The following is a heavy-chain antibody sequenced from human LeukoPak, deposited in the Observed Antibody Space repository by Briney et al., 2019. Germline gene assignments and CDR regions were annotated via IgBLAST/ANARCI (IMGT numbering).Heavy chain of an antibody. V-gene: IGHV4-59*01. CDR1: GGSISSYY. J-gene: IGHJ4*02. CDR3: ASYGGGNGNFDY. D-gene: IGHD3-16*01. Sequence: SETLSLTCSVSGGSISSYYWSWIRQPPGKGLEWIGYIYYSGSTNYNPSLKSRVTISVDTSKNQFSLNLSSVTAADTAVYYCASYGGGNGNFDYWGQGTLVSVSS. CDR2: IYYSGST.